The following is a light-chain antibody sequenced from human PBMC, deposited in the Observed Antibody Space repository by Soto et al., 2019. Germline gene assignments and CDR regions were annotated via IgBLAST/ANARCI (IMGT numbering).Light chain of an antibody. J-gene: IGKJ1*01. Sequence: DIVMTQSPDSLAVSLGERATINCKSSQSVLYSSNNKNYLAWYQQKPGQPPNLLISWASTRESGVPDRFSGSGSGTDFTLTISSLQAEDVAVYCCQQYYSTPWTFGQGTKLEIK. CDR2: WAS. CDR1: QSVLYSSNNKNY. V-gene: IGKV4-1*01. CDR3: QQYYSTPWT.